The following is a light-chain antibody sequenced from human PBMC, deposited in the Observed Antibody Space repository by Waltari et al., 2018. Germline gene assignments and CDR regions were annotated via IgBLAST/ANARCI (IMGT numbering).Light chain of an antibody. CDR1: QAIHNY. V-gene: IGKV1-33*01. J-gene: IGKJ2*03. Sequence: DIQMTQSPSSLSASLGDRIIITCRASQAIHNYLTWYQQKPGKAPKPLIFSASSVETGIPSRFSGGRSGTHYTLTISSLQPEDFATYYCQQYDAVPYSFGQGPKWRSN. CDR2: SAS. CDR3: QQYDAVPYS.